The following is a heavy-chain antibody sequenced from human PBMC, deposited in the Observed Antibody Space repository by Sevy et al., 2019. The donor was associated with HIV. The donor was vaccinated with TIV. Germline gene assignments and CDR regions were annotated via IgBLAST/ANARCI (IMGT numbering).Heavy chain of an antibody. D-gene: IGHD4-17*01. CDR2: ISSSSSYI. CDR3: ARDLLETVDYGDFCPSFDY. Sequence: GGSLRLSCAASGFTFSSYSMNWVRQAPGKGLEWVSSISSSSSYIYYADSVKGRFTISRDNAKNSLYLQMNSLRAEDTAVYYCARDLLETVDYGDFCPSFDYWGQGTLVTVSS. CDR1: GFTFSSYS. J-gene: IGHJ4*02. V-gene: IGHV3-21*01.